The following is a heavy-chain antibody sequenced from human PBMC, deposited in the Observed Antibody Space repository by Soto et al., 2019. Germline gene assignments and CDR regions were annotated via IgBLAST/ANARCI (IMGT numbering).Heavy chain of an antibody. CDR1: GYTFTSYG. V-gene: IGHV1-18*01. Sequence: ASVKVSCKASGYTFTSYGISWVRQAPGQGLEWMGWISAYNGNTNYAQKLQGRVTMTTDTSTSTAYMELRSLRSDDTAVYYCASSLKENCSGGSCYLGYWGQGTLVTVSS. J-gene: IGHJ4*02. D-gene: IGHD2-15*01. CDR3: ASSLKENCSGGSCYLGY. CDR2: ISAYNGNT.